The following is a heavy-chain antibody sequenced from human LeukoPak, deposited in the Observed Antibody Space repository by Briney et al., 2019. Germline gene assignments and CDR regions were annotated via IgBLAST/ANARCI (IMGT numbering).Heavy chain of an antibody. CDR2: ISGSGGST. CDR1: GFTFSSYA. V-gene: IGHV3-23*01. D-gene: IGHD5-18*01. Sequence: GGPLRLSCAASGFTFSSYAMTWVRQAPGKGLEWVSTISGSGGSTYYADSVKGRFTISRDNSKNTLYLQMNSLRAEDTAVYYCTKDRLTGYSFGYSYFDYWGQGTLVTVSS. CDR3: TKDRLTGYSFGYSYFDY. J-gene: IGHJ4*02.